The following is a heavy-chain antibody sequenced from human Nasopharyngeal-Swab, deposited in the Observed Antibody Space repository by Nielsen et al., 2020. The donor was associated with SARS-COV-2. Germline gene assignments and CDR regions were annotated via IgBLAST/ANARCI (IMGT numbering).Heavy chain of an antibody. Sequence: SETLSLTCTVSGGSISSSSYYWGWIRQPPGKGLEWIGSIYHSGSTNYNPSLKSRVTISVDTSKNQFSLKLSSVTAADTAVYYCARGPMVRGVIITRRYNWFDPWGQGTLVTVSS. V-gene: IGHV4-39*07. J-gene: IGHJ5*02. CDR2: IYHSGST. D-gene: IGHD3-10*01. CDR3: ARGPMVRGVIITRRYNWFDP. CDR1: GGSISSSSYY.